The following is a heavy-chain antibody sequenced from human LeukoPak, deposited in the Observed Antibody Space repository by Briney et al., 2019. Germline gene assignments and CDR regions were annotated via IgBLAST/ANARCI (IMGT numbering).Heavy chain of an antibody. CDR3: AKTRSTRYGTGYFDY. D-gene: IGHD3-10*01. CDR2: ISSSRRTI. V-gene: IGHV3-48*01. CDR1: GFTFSSYN. Sequence: GGSLRLSCAASGFTFSSYNINWVRQAPGKGLEWVSYISSSRRTISYADSVKGRFTVSRDNAKNSLYLQMNSLRAEDTAVYYCAKTRSTRYGTGYFDYWGQGTLVTVSS. J-gene: IGHJ4*02.